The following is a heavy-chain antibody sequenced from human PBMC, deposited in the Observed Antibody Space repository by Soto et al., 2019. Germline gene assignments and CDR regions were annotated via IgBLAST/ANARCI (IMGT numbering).Heavy chain of an antibody. CDR1: GYSFNNNW. D-gene: IGHD3-22*01. CDR3: ARRDSSGFPDY. Sequence: TGESLKISCKGSGYSFNNNWIGWVRQMPGKGLEWMGIIHPGDSDSRYSPSLQGQVTMSVDKSINTAYLQWSSLKASDTAMYYCARRDSSGFPDYWGQGTLVTVSS. CDR2: IHPGDSDS. V-gene: IGHV5-51*01. J-gene: IGHJ4*02.